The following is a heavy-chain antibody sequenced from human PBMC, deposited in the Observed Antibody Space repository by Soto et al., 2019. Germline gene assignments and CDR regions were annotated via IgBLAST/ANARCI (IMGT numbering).Heavy chain of an antibody. J-gene: IGHJ4*02. D-gene: IGHD3-22*01. CDR1: GFTFSSYW. CDR3: ARVHNYYDSTGPLGY. Sequence: GGSLRLSCAASGFTFSSYWMQWVRQAPGEGLVWVSRINSDGSRTTYADSVKGRFTISRDNAKNTLYLQMNGLRAEDTAVYYCARVHNYYDSTGPLGYWGLGTLVTVSS. V-gene: IGHV3-74*01. CDR2: INSDGSRT.